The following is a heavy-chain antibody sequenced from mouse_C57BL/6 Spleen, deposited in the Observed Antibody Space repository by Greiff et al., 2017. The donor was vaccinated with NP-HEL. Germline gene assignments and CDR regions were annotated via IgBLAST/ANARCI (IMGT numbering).Heavy chain of an antibody. Sequence: QVHVKQSGAELARPGASVKLSCKASGYTFTSYGISWVKQRTGQGLEWIGEIYPRSGNTYYNEKFKGKATLTADKSSSTAYMELRSLTSEDSAVYFCASYYYGSSPFAYWGQGTLVTVSA. CDR3: ASYYYGSSPFAY. CDR1: GYTFTSYG. CDR2: IYPRSGNT. J-gene: IGHJ3*01. V-gene: IGHV1-81*01. D-gene: IGHD1-1*01.